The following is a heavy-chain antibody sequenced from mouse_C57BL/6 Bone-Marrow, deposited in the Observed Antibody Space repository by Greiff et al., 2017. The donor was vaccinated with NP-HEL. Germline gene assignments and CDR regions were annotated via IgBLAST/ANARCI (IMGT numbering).Heavy chain of an antibody. CDR1: GYTFTSYW. CDR2: IHPNSGST. Sequence: QVQLQQPGAELVKPGASVKLSCKASGYTFTSYWMHWVKQRPGQGLEWIGMIHPNSGSTNYNEKFKSKATLTVDKSSSTAYMQLSSLTSEDSAVYYCARFYYGNYFYWYFDVWGTGTTVTVSS. CDR3: ARFYYGNYFYWYFDV. J-gene: IGHJ1*03. D-gene: IGHD2-1*01. V-gene: IGHV1-64*01.